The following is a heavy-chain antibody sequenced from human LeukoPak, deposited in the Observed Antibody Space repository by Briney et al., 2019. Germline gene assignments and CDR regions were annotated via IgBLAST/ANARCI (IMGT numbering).Heavy chain of an antibody. J-gene: IGHJ5*02. Sequence: ASVKVSCKASGYTFTGYYMHWVRQAPGQGLEWMGWINPNSGGTNYAQKFQGWVTMTRDTSISTAYMELSKLRSDDTAVYYCARGVETMVRGVIGWSGGWERPGHQRNGFDPWGQGTLVTVSS. CDR2: INPNSGGT. CDR1: GYTFTGYY. D-gene: IGHD3-10*01. CDR3: ARGVETMVRGVIGWSGGWERPGHQRNGFDP. V-gene: IGHV1-2*04.